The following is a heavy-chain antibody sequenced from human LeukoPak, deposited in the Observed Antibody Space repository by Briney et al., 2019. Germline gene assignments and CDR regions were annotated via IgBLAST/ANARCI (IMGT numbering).Heavy chain of an antibody. J-gene: IGHJ4*02. Sequence: PGGSLRLSCAASGFTLSSYWMHWVRQAPGKGLVWVSGINSDGSSTSYADSVKGRFTISRDNTKNTLYLQMNSLRAEDTAVYYCARSFRSSGSENFDYWGQGTLVTVSS. D-gene: IGHD3-10*01. CDR3: ARSFRSSGSENFDY. V-gene: IGHV3-74*01. CDR1: GFTLSSYW. CDR2: INSDGSST.